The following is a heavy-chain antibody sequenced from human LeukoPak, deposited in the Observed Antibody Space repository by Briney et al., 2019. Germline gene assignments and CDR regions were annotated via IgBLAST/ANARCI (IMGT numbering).Heavy chain of an antibody. CDR2: ISGSGGST. Sequence: PGGSLRLSCAASGFTFSSYAMSWDRQAPGKGLEWVSAISGSGGSTNYADSVKGRFTISRDNSKNTLYLQMNSLRAEDTAVYYCAKDRAVAGSDYFDYWGQGTLVTVSS. D-gene: IGHD6-19*01. CDR3: AKDRAVAGSDYFDY. J-gene: IGHJ4*02. V-gene: IGHV3-23*01. CDR1: GFTFSSYA.